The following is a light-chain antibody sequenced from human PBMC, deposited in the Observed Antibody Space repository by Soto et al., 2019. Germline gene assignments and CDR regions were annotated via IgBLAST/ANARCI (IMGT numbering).Light chain of an antibody. J-gene: IGLJ1*01. V-gene: IGLV2-18*01. CDR2: EVN. CDR3: SLYFSGSTYV. CDR1: SSDVGSYNR. Sequence: QSALTQPPSVSGSPGQSVTISCTGTSSDVGSYNRLSWYQQPPGTAPKLIMYEVNTPPSGVPDRFSGSKSGSTAYLNVSGLQAEDYADYYCSLYFSGSTYVFGTGTKLTLL.